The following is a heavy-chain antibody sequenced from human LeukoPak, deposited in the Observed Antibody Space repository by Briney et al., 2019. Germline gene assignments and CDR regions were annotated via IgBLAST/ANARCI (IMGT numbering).Heavy chain of an antibody. CDR1: GFTFSSYG. Sequence: GGSLRLSCAPSGFTFSSYGMHWVRQAPGKGLEWVAVISYDGSNKYYADSVKGRFPISRDNSKNTLYLQMNSLRAEDTAVYYCAPPGEATVDYWGQGTLVTVSS. V-gene: IGHV3-30*03. J-gene: IGHJ4*02. D-gene: IGHD4-17*01. CDR3: APPGEATVDY. CDR2: ISYDGSNK.